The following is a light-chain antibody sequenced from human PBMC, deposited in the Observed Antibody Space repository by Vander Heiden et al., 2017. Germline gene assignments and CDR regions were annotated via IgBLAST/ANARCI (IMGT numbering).Light chain of an antibody. Sequence: VLTQSPATLSSSPGERATLSCRASQSVSSYLAWYQQKPGQAPKLLIYDASNIATGIPARFSGSGSGTDFTLTISSLEPEDFAVYYCQQRSNWPLTFGGGTKVEIK. J-gene: IGKJ4*01. CDR1: QSVSSY. CDR3: QQRSNWPLT. CDR2: DAS. V-gene: IGKV3-11*01.